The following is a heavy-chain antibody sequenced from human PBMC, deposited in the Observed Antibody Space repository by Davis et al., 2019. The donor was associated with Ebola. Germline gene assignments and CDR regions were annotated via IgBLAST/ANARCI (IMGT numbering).Heavy chain of an antibody. CDR1: RYTFTSYY. J-gene: IGHJ3*02. D-gene: IGHD3-22*01. V-gene: IGHV1-46*03. CDR3: ARHDSSGYDAFDI. Sequence: ASVTVSCKASRYTFTSYYMHWVRQAPGQGLEWMGIINPSGGSTSYAQKFQGRVTMTRDTSTSTVYMELSSLRSEDTAVYYCARHDSSGYDAFDIWGQGTMVTVSS. CDR2: INPSGGST.